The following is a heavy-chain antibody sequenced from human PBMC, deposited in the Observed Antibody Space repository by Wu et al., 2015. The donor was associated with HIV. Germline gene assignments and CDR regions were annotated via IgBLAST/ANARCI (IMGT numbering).Heavy chain of an antibody. CDR1: GGTFSSYA. V-gene: IGHV1-69*05. Sequence: QVQLVQSGAEVKKPGSSVKVSCKASGGTFSSYAISWVRQAPGQGLEWMGGIIPIFGTANYAQKFQGRVTITTDESTSTAYMELSSLRSDDTAVYYCARDTITMIVAFDYWGQGTLVTVSS. CDR2: IIPIFGTA. CDR3: ARDTITMIVAFDY. D-gene: IGHD3-22*01. J-gene: IGHJ4*02.